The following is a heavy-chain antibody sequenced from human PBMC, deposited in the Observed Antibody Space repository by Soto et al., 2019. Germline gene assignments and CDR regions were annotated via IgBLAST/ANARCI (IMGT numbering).Heavy chain of an antibody. CDR2: IYYSGST. J-gene: IGHJ5*02. CDR3: ARLDYGDYKFGWFDP. Sequence: PSETLSLTCAVYGGSFSGYYWSWIRQPPGKGLEWIGYIYYSGSTNYNPSLKSRVTISVDTSKNQFSLKLSSVTAADTAVYYCARLDYGDYKFGWFDPWGQGTLVTSPQ. CDR1: GGSFSGYY. V-gene: IGHV4-59*08. D-gene: IGHD4-17*01.